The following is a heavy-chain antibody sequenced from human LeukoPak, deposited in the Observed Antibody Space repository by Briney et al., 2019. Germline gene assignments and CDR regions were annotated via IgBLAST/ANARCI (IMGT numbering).Heavy chain of an antibody. V-gene: IGHV3-30*04. CDR2: ISYDGSNK. J-gene: IGHJ4*02. CDR3: AKDLSIVGATKPHYFDY. Sequence: PGRSLRLSCAASGFTFSSYAMHWVRQAPGKGLEWVAVISYDGSNKYYADSVKGRFTISRDNSKNTLYLQMNSLRAEDTAVYYCAKDLSIVGATKPHYFDYWGQGTLVTVSS. D-gene: IGHD1-26*01. CDR1: GFTFSSYA.